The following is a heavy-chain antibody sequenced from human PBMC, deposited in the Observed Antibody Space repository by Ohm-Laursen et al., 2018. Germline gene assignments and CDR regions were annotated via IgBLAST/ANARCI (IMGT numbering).Heavy chain of an antibody. CDR3: AGNSSTCGRSVDY. D-gene: IGHD2-2*01. J-gene: IGHJ4*02. V-gene: IGHV3-11*01. CDR2: ISSSGSFI. Sequence: SLRLSCAPSVFSFSDYFMSWIRQAPGKGLEWISFISSSGSFIYYADSVKGRFTVSRDNAKNSLFLQMNSLRTEDTAVYYCAGNSSTCGRSVDYWGQGTLVTVSS. CDR1: VFSFSDYF.